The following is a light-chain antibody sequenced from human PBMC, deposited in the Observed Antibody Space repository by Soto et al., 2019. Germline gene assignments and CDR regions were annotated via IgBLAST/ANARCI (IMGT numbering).Light chain of an antibody. V-gene: IGKV3D-20*02. J-gene: IGKJ3*01. CDR1: QTVSSSY. Sequence: EIVLTQSPGTLSLSPGERATLSCRASQTVSSSYLAWYQRKPGQAPRLLIYHASSRATGIPDRFSGSGSGTDFTLTISSLEPEDFAVYYCQQRSNWPPNFTFGPGTKVDIK. CDR2: HAS. CDR3: QQRSNWPPNFT.